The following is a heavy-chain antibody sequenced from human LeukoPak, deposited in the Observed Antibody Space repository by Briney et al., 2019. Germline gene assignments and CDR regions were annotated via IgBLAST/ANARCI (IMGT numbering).Heavy chain of an antibody. CDR1: GFTFSSYG. CDR3: AKDLGYRGAFDI. CDR2: ISYDGSNK. D-gene: IGHD3-10*01. J-gene: IGHJ3*02. Sequence: GGSLRLSCAASGFTFSSYGMHWVRQAPGKGLEWVAVISYDGSNKYYADSVKGRFTISRDNSKNTLYLQMNSLRAEDTAVYYCAKDLGYRGAFDIWGQGTMVTVSS. V-gene: IGHV3-30*18.